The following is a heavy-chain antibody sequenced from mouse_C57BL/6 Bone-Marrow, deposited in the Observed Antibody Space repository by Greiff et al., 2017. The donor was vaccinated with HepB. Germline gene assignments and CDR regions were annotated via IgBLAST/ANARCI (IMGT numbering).Heavy chain of an antibody. CDR2: IWRGGST. Sequence: VKLLESGPGLVQPSQSLSITCTVSGFSLTSYGVHWVRPSPGKGLEWLGVIWRGGSTDYNAAFMSRLSITKDNSKSQVFFKMNSLQADDTAIYYCAKNKDDSNYAWFAYWGQGTLVTVSA. D-gene: IGHD2-5*01. CDR3: AKNKDDSNYAWFAY. CDR1: GFSLTSYG. V-gene: IGHV2-5*01. J-gene: IGHJ3*01.